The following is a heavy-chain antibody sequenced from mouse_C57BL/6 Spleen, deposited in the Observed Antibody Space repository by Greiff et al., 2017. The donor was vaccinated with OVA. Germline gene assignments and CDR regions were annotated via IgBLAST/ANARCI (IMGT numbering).Heavy chain of an antibody. J-gene: IGHJ2*01. CDR2: IYPRSGNT. CDR3: ASRDITANFDY. Sequence: QVQLQQSGAELARPGASVKLSCKASGYTFTSYGISWVKQRTGQGLEWIGEIYPRSGNTYYNEKFKGKATLTADKSSSTAYMELRSLTSEDSAVYFCASRDITANFDYWGQGTTLTVSS. D-gene: IGHD1-1*01. CDR1: GYTFTSYG. V-gene: IGHV1-81*01.